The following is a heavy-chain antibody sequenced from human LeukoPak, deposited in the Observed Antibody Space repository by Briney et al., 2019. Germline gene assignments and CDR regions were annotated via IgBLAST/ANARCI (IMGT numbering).Heavy chain of an antibody. Sequence: PGGSLRLSCAASGFNFSSYGMHWVRQAPGKGLEWLAVISSDGSNKYSADSVKGRFTFSRDNSKNTLYLQMNSLRAEDTAVYYCAVDLSDYWGQGTLVTVSS. CDR3: AVDLSDY. D-gene: IGHD3-9*01. CDR2: ISSDGSNK. CDR1: GFNFSSYG. J-gene: IGHJ4*02. V-gene: IGHV3-30*03.